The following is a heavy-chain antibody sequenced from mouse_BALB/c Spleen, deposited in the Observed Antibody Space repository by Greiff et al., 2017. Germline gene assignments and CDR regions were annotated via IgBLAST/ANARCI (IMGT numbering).Heavy chain of an antibody. CDR2: INPNNGGT. V-gene: IGHV1-18*01. CDR3: AREGKSFYYSNYDYAMDY. J-gene: IGHJ4*01. Sequence: VQLQQSGPELVKPGASVKISCKTSGYTFTEYTMHWVKQSHGKSLEWIGGINPNNGGTSYNQKFKGKATLTVDKSSSTAYMELRSLTSEDSAVYYCAREGKSFYYSNYDYAMDYWGQGASVTVSS. D-gene: IGHD2-5*01. CDR1: GYTFTEYT.